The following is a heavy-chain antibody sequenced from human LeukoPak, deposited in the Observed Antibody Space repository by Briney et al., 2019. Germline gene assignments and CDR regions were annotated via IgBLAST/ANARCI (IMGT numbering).Heavy chain of an antibody. V-gene: IGHV4-59*01. CDR1: GGSITNYY. D-gene: IGHD3-10*01. CDR3: ARTVGITMVRGVIWWFDP. CDR2: IYYSGRT. J-gene: IGHJ5*02. Sequence: PSETLSLTCTVSGGSITNYYWSWIRQTPGKGLEWIGYIYYSGRTNYNPSLKSRVTISVDTSKNQFSLKLSSVTAADTAVYYCARTVGITMVRGVIWWFDPWGQGTLVTVSS.